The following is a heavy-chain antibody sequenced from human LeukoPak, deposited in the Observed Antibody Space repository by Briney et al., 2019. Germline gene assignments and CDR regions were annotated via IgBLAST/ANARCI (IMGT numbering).Heavy chain of an antibody. J-gene: IGHJ4*02. D-gene: IGHD3-22*01. CDR2: ISGSGGST. V-gene: IGHV3-23*01. CDR1: GFTFSSYA. Sequence: GGSLGLSCAASGFTFSSYAMSWVRQAPGKGLEWVSAISGSGGSTYYADSVKGRFTISRDNSKNTLYLQMNSLRAEDTAVYYCAKAGHYYDSSGYEYYFDYWGQGTLVTVSS. CDR3: AKAGHYYDSSGYEYYFDY.